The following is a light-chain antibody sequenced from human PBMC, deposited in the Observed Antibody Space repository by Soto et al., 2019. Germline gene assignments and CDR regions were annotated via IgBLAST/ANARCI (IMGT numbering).Light chain of an antibody. Sequence: QSVLTQPPSVSGAPGQRVTISCTGSSSNIGAGHDVHWYQQLPGKAPRLLIYGTSNRPSGVPDRFSGSKSGTSASLALTGLQAGDDADYFCQYSDSSRSAYVVFGGGTKVTVL. CDR1: SSNIGAGHD. CDR3: QYSDSSRSAYVV. J-gene: IGLJ2*01. CDR2: GTS. V-gene: IGLV1-40*01.